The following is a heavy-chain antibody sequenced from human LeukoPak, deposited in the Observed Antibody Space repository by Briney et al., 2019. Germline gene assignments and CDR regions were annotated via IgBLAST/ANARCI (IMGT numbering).Heavy chain of an antibody. V-gene: IGHV3-9*01. D-gene: IGHD6-19*01. CDR2: ISWNSGSI. J-gene: IGHJ4*02. CDR3: AKVNRPYSSGWYYFDY. CDR1: GLTFGDYG. Sequence: SLRLSCAASGLTFGDYGMHGVRQVPGKGLEWGSGISWNSGSIGYADSVKGRFTISRDNAKNSLYLQMHSLRAEDTALYYCAKVNRPYSSGWYYFDYWGQGPLVPVSS.